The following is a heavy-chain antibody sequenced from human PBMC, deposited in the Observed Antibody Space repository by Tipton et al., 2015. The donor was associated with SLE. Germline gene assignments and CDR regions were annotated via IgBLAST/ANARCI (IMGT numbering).Heavy chain of an antibody. CDR1: EFTFSNHW. Sequence: SLRLSCAASEFTFSNHWMSWVRQAPGKGLEWVSSIKEDGSEKYYVDSVKGRFTISRDNAKNSLSLQVNSLRAEDTAVYYCARSRGWRDAFDIWGQGTRVTVSS. CDR2: IKEDGSEK. J-gene: IGHJ3*02. CDR3: ARSRGWRDAFDI. V-gene: IGHV3-7*01. D-gene: IGHD6-19*01.